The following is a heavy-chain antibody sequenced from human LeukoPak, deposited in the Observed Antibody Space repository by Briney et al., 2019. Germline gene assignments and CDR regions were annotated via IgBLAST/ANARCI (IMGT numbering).Heavy chain of an antibody. CDR1: GGSISSYY. V-gene: IGHV4-59*08. Sequence: ASETLSLTCTVSGGSISSYYWSWIRQPPGKGLEWIGYIYYSGSTNYNPSLKSRVTISVDTSKNQFSLKLSSVTAADTAVYYCARDCSSTSCPFDYWGQGTLVTVSS. CDR3: ARDCSSTSCPFDY. CDR2: IYYSGST. J-gene: IGHJ4*02. D-gene: IGHD2-2*01.